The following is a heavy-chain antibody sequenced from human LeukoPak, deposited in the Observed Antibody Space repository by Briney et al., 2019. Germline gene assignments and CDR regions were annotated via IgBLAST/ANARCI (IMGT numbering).Heavy chain of an antibody. CDR1: GGSISSSSYY. D-gene: IGHD2-21*02. Sequence: PSETLSLTCTVSGGSISSSSYYWGWIRQPPGTGLGWIGSIYYSGSTYYNPSLKSRVTISVDTSKNQFSLKLSSVTAADTAVYYCARHVVVVTAHLDYWGQGTLVTVSS. J-gene: IGHJ4*02. V-gene: IGHV4-39*01. CDR2: IYYSGST. CDR3: ARHVVVVTAHLDY.